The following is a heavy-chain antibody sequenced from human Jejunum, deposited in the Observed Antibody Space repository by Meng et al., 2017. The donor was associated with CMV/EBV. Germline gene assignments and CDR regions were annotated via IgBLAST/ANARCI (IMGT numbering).Heavy chain of an antibody. J-gene: IGHJ4*02. CDR3: ARRRGGSGRDC. Sequence: QLQLKESGPGLVKPSETLSLTCTVSGGSISSNGYYWDWVRQPPGKGLGWIGAIYHSGSTSYNPSLQSRVTMFVDTSKNQFSLMLTSVTATDTAVYYCARRRGGSGRDCWGQGTLVTVSS. D-gene: IGHD3-10*01. CDR2: IYHSGST. V-gene: IGHV4-39*01. CDR1: GGSISSNGYY.